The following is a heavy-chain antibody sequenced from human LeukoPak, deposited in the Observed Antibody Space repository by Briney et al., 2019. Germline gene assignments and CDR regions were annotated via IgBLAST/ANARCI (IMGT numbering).Heavy chain of an antibody. Sequence: SETLSLTCTVSGGSFSSGGYYWSWIRQHPGKGLEWIGYIYYSGSTYYNPSLKSRVTISVDTSKIQFSLKLSSVTAADTAVYYCARSGNYGGHFDYWGQGTLVTVSS. CDR1: GGSFSSGGYY. D-gene: IGHD1-26*01. J-gene: IGHJ4*02. CDR2: IYYSGST. CDR3: ARSGNYGGHFDY. V-gene: IGHV4-31*03.